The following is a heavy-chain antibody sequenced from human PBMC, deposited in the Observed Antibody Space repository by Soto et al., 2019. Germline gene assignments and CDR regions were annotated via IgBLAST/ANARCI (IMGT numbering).Heavy chain of an antibody. J-gene: IGHJ6*02. CDR2: ISSSSSYT. CDR3: ARVESVPVGIDV. V-gene: IGHV3-11*06. Sequence: GGSLRLSCAASGFTFSDYYMSWIRQAPGKGLEWVSYISSSSSYTNYADSVKGRFTISRDNAKNSLYLQMNSLRAEDTAVYYCARVESVPVGIDVWGQGTTVTVSS. CDR1: GFTFSDYY.